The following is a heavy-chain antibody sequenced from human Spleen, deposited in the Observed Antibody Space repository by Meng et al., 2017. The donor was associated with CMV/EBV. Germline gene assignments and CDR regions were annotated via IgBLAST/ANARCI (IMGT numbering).Heavy chain of an antibody. V-gene: IGHV4-59*01. CDR2: IYYSGYN. CDR3: AIANSNWFDP. CDR1: GDSITNSY. J-gene: IGHJ5*02. Sequence: GSLRLSCTVSGDSITNSYWSWIRQPPGKGLEWIGYIYYSGYNNYNPSLRSRVTISVDTSKHQFSLKLNSVTAADTALYYCAIANSNWFDPWGQGTLVTVSS. D-gene: IGHD1-7*01.